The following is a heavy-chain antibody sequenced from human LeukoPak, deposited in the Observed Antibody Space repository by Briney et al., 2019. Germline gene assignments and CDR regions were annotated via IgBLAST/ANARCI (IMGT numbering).Heavy chain of an antibody. CDR3: ARDSSGSYGY. Sequence: GGSLRLSCAASGFTFSTYAMSWVRQAPGKGLEWVSSISSSSSYIYYADSVKGRFTISRDNAKNSLYLQMNSLRAEDTAVYYCARDSSGSYGYWGRGTLVTVSS. D-gene: IGHD1-26*01. V-gene: IGHV3-21*01. J-gene: IGHJ4*02. CDR1: GFTFSTYA. CDR2: ISSSSSYI.